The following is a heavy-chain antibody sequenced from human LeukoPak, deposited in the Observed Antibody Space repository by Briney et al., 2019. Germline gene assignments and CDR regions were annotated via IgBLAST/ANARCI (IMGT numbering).Heavy chain of an antibody. D-gene: IGHD4-17*01. V-gene: IGHV3-15*01. CDR2: IKSKTDGGTT. Sequence: GGSLRLSCAASGFTFSSYGMHWVRQAPGKGLEWVGRIKSKTDGGTTDYAAPVKGRFTISRDDSKNTLYLQMNSLKTEDTAVYYCTTDYGDNFQHWGQGTLVTVSS. J-gene: IGHJ1*01. CDR1: GFTFSSYG. CDR3: TTDYGDNFQH.